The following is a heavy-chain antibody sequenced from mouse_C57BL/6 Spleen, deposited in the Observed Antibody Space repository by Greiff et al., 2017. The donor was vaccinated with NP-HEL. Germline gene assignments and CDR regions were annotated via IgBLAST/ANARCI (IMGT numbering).Heavy chain of an antibody. Sequence: VMLVESGAELVKPGASVKISCKASGYAFSSYWMNWVKQRPGKGLEWIGQIYPGDGDTNYNGKFKGKATLTADKSSSTAYMQLSSLTSEDSAVYFCARGRGGDYWGQGTLVTVSA. CDR2: IYPGDGDT. CDR1: GYAFSSYW. CDR3: ARGRGGDY. J-gene: IGHJ3*01. V-gene: IGHV1-80*01. D-gene: IGHD2-13*01.